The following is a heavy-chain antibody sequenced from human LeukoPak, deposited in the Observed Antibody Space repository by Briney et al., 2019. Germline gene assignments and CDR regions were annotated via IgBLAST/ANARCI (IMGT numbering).Heavy chain of an antibody. D-gene: IGHD3-22*01. CDR1: GFTFSSYE. Sequence: GGSLRLSCAASGFTFSSYEMNWVRQAPGKGLEWVSYISSSGSTIYYADSVKGRFTISRDNAKNSLYLQMNSLRAEDTAVYYCARGLSYYYDSSGYYPDAFDIWGQGTMVTVSS. CDR3: ARGLSYYYDSSGYYPDAFDI. CDR2: ISSSGSTI. V-gene: IGHV3-48*03. J-gene: IGHJ3*02.